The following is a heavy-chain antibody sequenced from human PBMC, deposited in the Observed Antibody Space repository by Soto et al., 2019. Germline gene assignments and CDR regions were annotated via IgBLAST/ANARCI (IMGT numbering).Heavy chain of an antibody. CDR3: AAGGGLPRYY. CDR2: IYYSGST. V-gene: IGHV4-59*12. J-gene: IGHJ4*02. D-gene: IGHD5-12*01. CDR1: GGSLSSYY. Sequence: SETLSLTCTVSGGSLSSYYWSWIRQPPGKGLEWIGYIYYSGSTNYNPSLKSRVTISVDTSKNQFSPKLSSVTAADTAVYYCAAGGGLPRYYWGQGTLVNVSS.